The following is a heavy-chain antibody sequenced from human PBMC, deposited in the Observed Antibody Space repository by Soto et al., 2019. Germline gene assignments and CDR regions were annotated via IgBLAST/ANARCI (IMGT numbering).Heavy chain of an antibody. Sequence: EGQLVESGGGLVQPGGSLRLSCAASGFTFSSFEMNWVRQAPGKGLECVSYISSSGSTKYYADSVKGRFTISRDNAKNSLFLQMNSLRAEDTAVYYCAREGPADGLDIWGQGTTVTVSS. CDR2: ISSSGSTK. CDR3: AREGPADGLDI. CDR1: GFTFSSFE. J-gene: IGHJ6*02. D-gene: IGHD2-8*01. V-gene: IGHV3-48*03.